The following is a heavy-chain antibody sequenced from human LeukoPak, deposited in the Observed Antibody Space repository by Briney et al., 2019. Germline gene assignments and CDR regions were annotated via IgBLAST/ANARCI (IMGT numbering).Heavy chain of an antibody. V-gene: IGHV1-69*06. CDR2: IIPIFGTA. CDR1: GGTYSSYA. Sequence: SVKVSCKASGGTYSSYAISWVRQAPGQGLEWMGGIIPIFGTANYAQKFQGRVTITADKSTSTAYMEVSSLRSEDTAVYSCAREVFTRWGAAVYFDYWGQGTLVTVSS. CDR3: AREVFTRWGAAVYFDY. D-gene: IGHD1-26*01. J-gene: IGHJ4*02.